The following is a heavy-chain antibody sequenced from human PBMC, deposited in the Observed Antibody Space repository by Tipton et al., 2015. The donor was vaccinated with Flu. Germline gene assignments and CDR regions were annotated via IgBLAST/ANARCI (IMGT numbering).Heavy chain of an antibody. J-gene: IGHJ6*02. CDR3: AKDIQRVATVWWPHHYYYGMDV. V-gene: IGHV3-43D*03. D-gene: IGHD4/OR15-4a*01. Sequence: GSLRLSCAASGFTFDDYAMHWVRQAPGKGLEWVSLISWDGGSTYYADSVKGRFTISRDNSKNSLYLQMNSLRAEDTALYYCAKDIQRVATVWWPHHYYYGMDVWGQGTTVTVSS. CDR1: GFTFDDYA. CDR2: ISWDGGST.